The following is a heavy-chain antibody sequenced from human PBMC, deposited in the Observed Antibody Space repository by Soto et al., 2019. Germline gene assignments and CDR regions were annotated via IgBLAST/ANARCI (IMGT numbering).Heavy chain of an antibody. CDR1: GYSFTNYW. Sequence: EVQLVQSGPEVKKPGESLKISCKGSGYSFTNYWIAWVRQMPGKGLEWMGIIYPGDSDTRYSPSFQGQVTISADKSISPASAEWSGLKASNTPMYDWARWGGLGYSSSQDLDYGGKGPLVFVSS. CDR3: ARWGGLGYSSSQDLDY. CDR2: IYPGDSDT. D-gene: IGHD6-6*01. J-gene: IGHJ4*02. V-gene: IGHV5-51*01.